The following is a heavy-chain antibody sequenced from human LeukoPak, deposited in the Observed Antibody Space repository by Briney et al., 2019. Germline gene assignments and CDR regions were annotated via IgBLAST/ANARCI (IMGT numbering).Heavy chain of an antibody. J-gene: IGHJ4*02. CDR3: ARRQYGSGSPLYY. CDR2: MNPNSGNT. D-gene: IGHD3-10*01. Sequence: ASVTVSFKASVYTFTSYDINWVRPTTGQGLEWMGWMNPNSGNTGYAQKFQGRVTLTGNTSISTAYMELSSLRSEDTAVYYCARRQYGSGSPLYYWGQGTLVTVSS. V-gene: IGHV1-8*03. CDR1: VYTFTSYD.